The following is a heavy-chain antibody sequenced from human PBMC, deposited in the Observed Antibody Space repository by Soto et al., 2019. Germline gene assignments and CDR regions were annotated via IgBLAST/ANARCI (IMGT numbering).Heavy chain of an antibody. V-gene: IGHV1-18*01. Sequence: QVRLEQFADEVKEPWASVKVSCKASGYTFIRYGISWVLQAPGHGLEWMGWISPYNDYTEYAQKLQCRATMTADTSTKILSMHLRSLRYDDKAVYLCARGGYYDNVLGNLSYYGLDVWGKGTKVTVSS. CDR1: GYTFIRYG. J-gene: IGHJ6*04. CDR2: ISPYNDYT. CDR3: ARGGYYDNVLGNLSYYGLDV. D-gene: IGHD3-16*01.